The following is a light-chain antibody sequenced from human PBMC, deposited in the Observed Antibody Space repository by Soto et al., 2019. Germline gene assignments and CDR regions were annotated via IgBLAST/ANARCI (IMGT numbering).Light chain of an antibody. CDR3: QQYGSSPRT. CDR1: QSVSSSY. Sequence: EIVLTQSPCALSLNPFEIATLSCGSIQSVSSSYLAWYQQKPGQAPRLLIYGASTRATGIPDRFSGSGSGTDFTLTISRLEPEDFAVYYCQQYGSSPRTFGQGTKVDIK. V-gene: IGKV3-20*01. J-gene: IGKJ1*01. CDR2: GAS.